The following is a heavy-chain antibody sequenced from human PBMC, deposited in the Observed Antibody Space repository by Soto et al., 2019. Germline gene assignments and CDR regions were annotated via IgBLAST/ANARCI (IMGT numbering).Heavy chain of an antibody. D-gene: IGHD3-10*02. Sequence: QAQLVQSGAEVKKPGASVKVSCKASGYTFTSYDISWVRQATGQGLEWMGWLNPNSGNTDYAQKFQGRVTMTRDTSINTAYMELSSLRSDDTAVYFCARGVPPRDYWGQGRQVTVSS. CDR1: GYTFTSYD. V-gene: IGHV1-8*01. CDR3: ARGVPPRDY. CDR2: LNPNSGNT. J-gene: IGHJ4*01.